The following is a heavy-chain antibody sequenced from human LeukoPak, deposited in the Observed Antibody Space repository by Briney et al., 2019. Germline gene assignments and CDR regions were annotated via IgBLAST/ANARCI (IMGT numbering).Heavy chain of an antibody. V-gene: IGHV1-18*01. CDR2: ISANSGYT. CDR1: GCTFSSYG. D-gene: IGHD3-10*01. J-gene: IGHJ4*02. Sequence: ASVKVSCKASGCTFSSYGISWVRQAPGQGLEWMGWISANSGYTNYAQNLQGRLTMTTDTSTSTAYMELRSLRSDDTAMYYCTRDPAHEEVRGIFIPYFDSWGQGTLVTVSS. CDR3: TRDPAHEEVRGIFIPYFDS.